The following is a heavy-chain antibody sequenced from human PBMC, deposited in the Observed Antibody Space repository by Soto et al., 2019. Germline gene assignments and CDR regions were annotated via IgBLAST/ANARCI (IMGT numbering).Heavy chain of an antibody. J-gene: IGHJ4*02. CDR2: ISAYNGNT. CDR1: GSTFTSYG. Sequence: ASVQVSCKASGSTFTSYGISWVRQAPGQGLEWMGWISAYNGNTNYAQKLQGRVTMTTDTSTSTAYMERRSLRSDDTAVYYCARDRYLRRAGAGPEMAYWGQGTLVTVSS. CDR3: ARDRYLRRAGAGPEMAY. D-gene: IGHD6-19*01. V-gene: IGHV1-18*01.